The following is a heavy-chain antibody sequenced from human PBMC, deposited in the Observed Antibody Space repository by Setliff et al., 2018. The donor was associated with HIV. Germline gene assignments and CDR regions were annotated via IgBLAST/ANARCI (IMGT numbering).Heavy chain of an antibody. CDR1: GDSISSSTYY. J-gene: IGHJ4*02. D-gene: IGHD3-10*01. Sequence: SETLSLTCSVSGDSISSSTYYWGWLRQPPGKGLEWIGNIYYSGSTYYNPSLKSRVTISVDTSKNQFSLKLSSVTAADTAVYYCARLYGSGSYQVDHWGQGTLVTVSS. CDR2: IYYSGST. CDR3: ARLYGSGSYQVDH. V-gene: IGHV4-39*07.